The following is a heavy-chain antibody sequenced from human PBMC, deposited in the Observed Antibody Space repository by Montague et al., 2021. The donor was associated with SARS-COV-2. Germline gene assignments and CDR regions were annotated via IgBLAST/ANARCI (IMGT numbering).Heavy chain of an antibody. CDR1: GSSLSTSGMR. V-gene: IGHV2-70*04. CDR2: IDWXDDK. Sequence: PALVKSTQTLTLTCTLSGSSLSTSGMRASWIRQPPGKALEWLARIDWXDDKFYSTSLKTRLTISKDTSKNQVVLTMTNMDPVDTATYYCARSYYDILTNYYDAFDIWGQGTMVTVSS. CDR3: ARSYYDILTNYYDAFDI. D-gene: IGHD3-9*01. J-gene: IGHJ3*02.